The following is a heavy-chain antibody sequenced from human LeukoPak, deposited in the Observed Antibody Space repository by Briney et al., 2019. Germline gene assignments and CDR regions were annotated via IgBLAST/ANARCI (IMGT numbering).Heavy chain of an antibody. V-gene: IGHV3-21*01. CDR2: ISSSSSYI. CDR3: ARGPLLEWLNTFDY. D-gene: IGHD3-3*01. Sequence: GGSLRLSCAASGFTFSSYSMNWVRQAPGKGVEWVSSISSSSSYIYYADSVKGRFTISRDNAKNSLYLQMNSLRAEDTAVYYCARGPLLEWLNTFDYWGQGTLVTVSS. J-gene: IGHJ4*02. CDR1: GFTFSSYS.